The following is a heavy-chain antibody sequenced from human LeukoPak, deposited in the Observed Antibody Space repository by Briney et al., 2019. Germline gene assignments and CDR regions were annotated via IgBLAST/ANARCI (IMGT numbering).Heavy chain of an antibody. CDR3: AKVPGATTATIYGMDV. CDR1: GFTFSSYG. CDR2: ISYDGSNK. Sequence: GRSLSLSCAASGFTFSSYGMQWVRQAPDRGLERVAVISYDGSNKYYADSVRGRFAISRDYSKNTLYRQMNSQRAEDTAVNYCAKVPGATTATIYGMDVWGKGTTVTVSS. V-gene: IGHV3-30*18. D-gene: IGHD1-26*01. J-gene: IGHJ6*04.